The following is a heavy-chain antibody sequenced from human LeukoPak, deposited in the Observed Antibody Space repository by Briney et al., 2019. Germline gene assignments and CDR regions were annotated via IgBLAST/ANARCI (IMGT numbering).Heavy chain of an antibody. J-gene: IGHJ3*02. V-gene: IGHV3-23*01. CDR3: AKDFGLLWWGSSGYVAFDI. Sequence: GGSLRLSCAASGFTFSSYAMSWVRQAPGKGLEWVSAISGSGGSTYYADSVKGRFTISRDNSKNTLYLQMNSLRAEDTAVYYCAKDFGLLWWGSSGYVAFDIWGQGTMVTVSS. CDR2: ISGSGGST. CDR1: GFTFSSYA. D-gene: IGHD3-16*01.